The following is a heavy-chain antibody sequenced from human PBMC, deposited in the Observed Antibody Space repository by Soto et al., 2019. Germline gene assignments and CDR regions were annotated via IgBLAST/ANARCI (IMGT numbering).Heavy chain of an antibody. V-gene: IGHV3-30*18. Sequence: VQLVESGGGVVQPGTSLRLSCEASGFTFNSYFMNWVRQVPGKGPEWVAAVSKDGFNVYYGYSVNGRFTISRDNSKNTVYLQMNGLRADDTGLYYCAKETIANRTPYDYWGQGTLVTVSS. J-gene: IGHJ4*02. CDR2: VSKDGFNV. D-gene: IGHD6-13*01. CDR1: GFTFNSYF. CDR3: AKETIANRTPYDY.